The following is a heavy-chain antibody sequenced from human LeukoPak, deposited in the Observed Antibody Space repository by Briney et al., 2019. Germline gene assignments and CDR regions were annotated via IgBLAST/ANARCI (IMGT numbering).Heavy chain of an antibody. CDR1: GGSISFYH. D-gene: IGHD6-13*01. Sequence: SETLSLTCTVSGGSISFYHWSWIRQSPGKELEWIGDISESGSTNYMPSLKSRVTISVDTSNQISLKLSSVTAADTAVYYCARAGSGWYGGRLFEFWGPGALVAVSS. J-gene: IGHJ4*02. CDR2: ISESGST. CDR3: ARAGSGWYGGRLFEF. V-gene: IGHV4-59*01.